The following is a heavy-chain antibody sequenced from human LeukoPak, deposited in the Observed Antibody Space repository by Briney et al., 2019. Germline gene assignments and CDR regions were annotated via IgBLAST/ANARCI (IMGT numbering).Heavy chain of an antibody. D-gene: IGHD5-24*01. CDR2: INTNTGNP. V-gene: IGHV7-4-1*02. CDR3: ARGARGLIMATNYGMDV. CDR1: GYTFTGYY. Sequence: ASVKVSCKASGYTFTGYYMHWVRQAPGQGLEWMGWINTNTGNPTYAQGFTGRFVFSLDTSVSTAYLQISSLKAEDTAVYYCARGARGLIMATNYGMDVWGQGTTVTVS. J-gene: IGHJ6*02.